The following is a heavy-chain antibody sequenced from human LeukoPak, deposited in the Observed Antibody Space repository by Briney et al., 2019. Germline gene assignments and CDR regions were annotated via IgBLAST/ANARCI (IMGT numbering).Heavy chain of an antibody. J-gene: IGHJ4*02. CDR1: GSTFSRYW. V-gene: IGHV3-7*03. D-gene: IGHD2-2*01. Sequence: GGSLRLSCAASGSTFSRYWMTWVRQAPGKGLEWVANIKQDGSEQYYVDSVKGRFIISRDNAKNSLYLQMNSLRTEDTAVYYCARDSRAIGYWGQGTLVTVSS. CDR2: IKQDGSEQ. CDR3: ARDSRAIGY.